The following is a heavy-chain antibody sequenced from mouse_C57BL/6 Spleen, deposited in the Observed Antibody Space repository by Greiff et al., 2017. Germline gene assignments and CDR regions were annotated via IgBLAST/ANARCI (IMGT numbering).Heavy chain of an antibody. CDR1: GFTFSDYG. J-gene: IGHJ4*01. Sequence: DVKLQESGGGLVQPGGSLKLSCAASGFTFSDYGMAWVRQAPRKGPEWVAFISNLAYSIYYADTVTGRFTISRENAKNTLYLEMSSLRSEDTAMYYCARQGDSPMDYWGQGTSVTVSS. CDR3: ARQGDSPMDY. CDR2: ISNLAYSI. V-gene: IGHV5-15*01.